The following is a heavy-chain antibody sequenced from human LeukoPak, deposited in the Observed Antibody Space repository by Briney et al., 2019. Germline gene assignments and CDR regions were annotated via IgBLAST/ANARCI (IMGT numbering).Heavy chain of an antibody. CDR2: ISNSDYST. CDR3: AKATGYLL. D-gene: IGHD1-14*01. J-gene: IGHJ4*02. CDR1: GFIFSSFS. V-gene: IGHV3-23*01. Sequence: GSLRLSCAASGFIFSSFSMNWVRQAPGKGLEWVSTISNSDYSTYYADSVKGRFTISRANSENTLYLQMNNLRAGDTAVYYCAKATGYLLWGQGTLVTVSS.